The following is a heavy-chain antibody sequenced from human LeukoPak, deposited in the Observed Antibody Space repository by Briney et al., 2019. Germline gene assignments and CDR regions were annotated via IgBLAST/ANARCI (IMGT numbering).Heavy chain of an antibody. D-gene: IGHD5/OR15-5a*01. V-gene: IGHV4-59*08. CDR1: GGSISSYY. CDR3: AVNSTKHAFDI. CDR2: IYYSGST. J-gene: IGHJ3*02. Sequence: SETLSLTCTVSGGSISSYYWSWIRQPPAKGLEWIGSIYYSGSTNYNPSLKSRVTISVDTSKNQFSLKLSSVTAADTAVYYCAVNSTKHAFDIWGQGTLVTVSS.